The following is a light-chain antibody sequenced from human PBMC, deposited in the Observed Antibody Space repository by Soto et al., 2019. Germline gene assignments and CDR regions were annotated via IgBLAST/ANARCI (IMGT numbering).Light chain of an antibody. Sequence: EIVLTQSPATLSLSPGERATLSCWASQSVSSYLAWYQQKPGQAPRLLIYDASNRATGIPARFSGSGSGTDFTLTISSLAPEDFAVYYCQQRSNWLTFGGGTKVEIK. J-gene: IGKJ4*01. CDR3: QQRSNWLT. V-gene: IGKV3-11*01. CDR2: DAS. CDR1: QSVSSY.